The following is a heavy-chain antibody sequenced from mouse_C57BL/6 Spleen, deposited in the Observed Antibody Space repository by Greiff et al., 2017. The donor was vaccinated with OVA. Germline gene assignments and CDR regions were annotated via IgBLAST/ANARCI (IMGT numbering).Heavy chain of an antibody. D-gene: IGHD1-1*01. CDR1: GYTFTDYN. V-gene: IGHV1-22*01. J-gene: IGHJ1*03. Sequence: VQLQQSGPELVKPGASVEMSCKASGYTFTDYNMHWVKQSHGKSLEWIGYINPNNGGTSYNQKFKGKATLTVNKSSSTAYMELRRPTSEDSAVYYCARGYYGSTFDVWGTGTTVTVSS. CDR3: ARGYYGSTFDV. CDR2: INPNNGGT.